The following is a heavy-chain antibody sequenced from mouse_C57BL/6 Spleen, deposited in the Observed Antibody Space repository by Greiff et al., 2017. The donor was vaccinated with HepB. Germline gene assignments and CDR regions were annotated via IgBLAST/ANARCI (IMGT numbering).Heavy chain of an antibody. V-gene: IGHV1-80*01. Sequence: VQLQESGAELVKPGASVKISCKASGYAFSSYWMNWVKQRPGKGLEWIGQIYPGDGDTNYNGKFKGKATLTADKSSSTAYMQLSSLTSEDSAVYVCARSNWSYAMDYWGQGTSVTVSS. J-gene: IGHJ4*01. CDR3: ARSNWSYAMDY. D-gene: IGHD4-1*01. CDR1: GYAFSSYW. CDR2: IYPGDGDT.